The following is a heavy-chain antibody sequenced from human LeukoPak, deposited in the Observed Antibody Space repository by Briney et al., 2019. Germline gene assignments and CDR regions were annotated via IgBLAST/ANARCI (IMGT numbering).Heavy chain of an antibody. CDR2: MNPNSGNT. Sequence: GASVKVSCKASGYSFTSYDINWVRQATGQGLEWMGWMNPNSGNTGYAQKFQGRVTITRNTSISTAYMELSSLRSEDTAVYYCAREGVVPAATRGYYYYYMNVWGKGTTVTVSS. V-gene: IGHV1-8*03. D-gene: IGHD2-2*01. CDR1: GYSFTSYD. CDR3: AREGVVPAATRGYYYYYMNV. J-gene: IGHJ6*03.